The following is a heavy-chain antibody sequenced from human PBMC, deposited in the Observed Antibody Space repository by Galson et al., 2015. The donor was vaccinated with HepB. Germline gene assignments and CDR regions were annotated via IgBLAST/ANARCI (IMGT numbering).Heavy chain of an antibody. D-gene: IGHD6-19*01. CDR3: ARQQLIENRQGSGHGMDI. CDR1: GYSFSSYW. Sequence: QSGAEVKKPGESLKISCKGSGYSFSSYWIGWVRQMPGKGLEWMGIIYPGDSDTRYRPSFQGQVTISADKSINTAYLQWSSLKASDTAMYYCARQQLIENRQGSGHGMDIWGQGTTVTVSS. J-gene: IGHJ6*02. V-gene: IGHV5-51*01. CDR2: IYPGDSDT.